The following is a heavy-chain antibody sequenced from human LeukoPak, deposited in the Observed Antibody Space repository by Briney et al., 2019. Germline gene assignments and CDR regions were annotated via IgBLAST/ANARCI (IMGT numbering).Heavy chain of an antibody. J-gene: IGHJ4*02. V-gene: IGHV1-2*06. CDR3: ARDSRIYSYGPPKF. CDR2: INPNSGGT. Sequence: ASVKVSCKASGYTFTGYYMHWVRQAPGQGLEWMGRINPNSGGTNYAQKFQGRVTMTRDTSISTAYMELSRLRSDDTAVYYCARDSRIYSYGPPKFWGQGTLVTVSS. CDR1: GYTFTGYY. D-gene: IGHD5-18*01.